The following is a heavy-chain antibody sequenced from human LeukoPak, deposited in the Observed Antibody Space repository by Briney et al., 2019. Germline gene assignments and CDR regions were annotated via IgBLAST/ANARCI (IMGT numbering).Heavy chain of an antibody. D-gene: IGHD4-23*01. J-gene: IGHJ4*02. V-gene: IGHV1-69*06. Sequence: ASVKVSCKASGGTFSSYAISWVRQAPGQGLEWMGGIIPIFGTANYAQKFQGRVTITADKSTSTAYMELSSLRSEDTAVYYCARDQTHGDYGGIPDYWGQGTLVTVSS. CDR1: GGTFSSYA. CDR3: ARDQTHGDYGGIPDY. CDR2: IIPIFGTA.